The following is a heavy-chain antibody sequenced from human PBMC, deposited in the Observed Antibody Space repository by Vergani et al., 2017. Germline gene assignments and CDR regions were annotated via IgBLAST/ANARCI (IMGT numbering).Heavy chain of an antibody. CDR3: ARDPCYDILTGNYSCYGMDV. CDR1: GGTFSSYA. D-gene: IGHD3-9*01. Sequence: QVQLVQSGAEVKKPGSSVKVSCKASGGTFSSYAISWVRQAPGQGLEWMGGIIPIFGTANYAQKFQGRVTITADESTSTAYMELSSLRSEDTAVYYCARDPCYDILTGNYSCYGMDVWGQGTTVTVSS. CDR2: IIPIFGTA. J-gene: IGHJ6*02. V-gene: IGHV1-69*01.